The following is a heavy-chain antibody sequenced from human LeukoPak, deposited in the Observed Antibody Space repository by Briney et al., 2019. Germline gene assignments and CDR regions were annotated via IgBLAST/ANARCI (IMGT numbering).Heavy chain of an antibody. CDR1: VGTFISYA. V-gene: IGHV1-69*05. CDR2: IIPIFGTA. J-gene: IGHJ4*02. Sequence: SSVTVSCKASVGTFISYAISGVRQAPGRGREWMGGIIPIFGTANYAQKFQGRVTITTDESTSTAYMELSSLRSDDTAVYYCASGMGLLYVYWGQGTLVTVSS. D-gene: IGHD2-2*02. CDR3: ASGMGLLYVY.